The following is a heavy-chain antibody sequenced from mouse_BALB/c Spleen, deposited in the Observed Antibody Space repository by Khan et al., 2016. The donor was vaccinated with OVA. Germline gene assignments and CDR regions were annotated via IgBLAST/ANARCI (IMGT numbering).Heavy chain of an antibody. J-gene: IGHJ4*01. CDR3: ARPSTATAMDY. D-gene: IGHD1-2*01. CDR2: ISTYYGDA. CDR1: GYTFTDYA. Sequence: VELVESGAELVRPGVSVKISCKGSGYTFTDYAMHWVKQSHAKSLEWIGVISTYYGDASYNQKFKGKATMTVDKSSSTAYMELARLTSEDSASYYGARPSTATAMDYWGQGTSVTVSS. V-gene: IGHV1S137*01.